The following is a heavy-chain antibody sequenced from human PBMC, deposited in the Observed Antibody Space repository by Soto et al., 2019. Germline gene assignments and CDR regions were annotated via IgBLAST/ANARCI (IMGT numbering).Heavy chain of an antibody. D-gene: IGHD3-3*01. J-gene: IGHJ4*02. CDR1: GGSFDGYY. CDR3: ARGVDSWSGYLF. Sequence: ETLSLTCALYGGSFDGYYWSWIRQSPGKGLEWIGEIHHSGRTKYNPSLKSRVPLSVDTSTKHFSLKLISVTAADRGVYYCARGVDSWSGYLFWGQGTPVTVS. CDR2: IHHSGRT. V-gene: IGHV4-34*01.